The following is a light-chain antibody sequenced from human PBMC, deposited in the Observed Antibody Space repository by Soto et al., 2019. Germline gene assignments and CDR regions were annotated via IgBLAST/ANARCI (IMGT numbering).Light chain of an antibody. Sequence: EIVMTQYPVSLSVSPGERVTLSCRASQAIRTNLAWYQQKVGQAPRLLIYGSSTRATGIPARFSGSGSGTEFTLTICSLQSEDFAVYYCQQYNHWPPGYTFGQGTKLEIK. CDR1: QAIRTN. CDR3: QQYNHWPPGYT. J-gene: IGKJ2*01. V-gene: IGKV3-15*01. CDR2: GSS.